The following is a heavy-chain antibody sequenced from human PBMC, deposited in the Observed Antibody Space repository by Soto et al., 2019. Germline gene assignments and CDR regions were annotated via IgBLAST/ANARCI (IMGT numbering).Heavy chain of an antibody. CDR1: GRSISSVGYY. D-gene: IGHD3-3*01. CDR2: ISYTGNT. V-gene: IGHV4-31*11. J-gene: IGHJ4*02. CDR3: ARPNDYWNGYGPFDY. Sequence: SETLSLTCAVSGRSISSVGYYWSWVRQHPGKGLEWIGSISYTGNTYYNPSLENRLSISLDTSENRFSLRLNSVTAADTAIYYCARPNDYWNGYGPFDYWGQGSLVTVSS.